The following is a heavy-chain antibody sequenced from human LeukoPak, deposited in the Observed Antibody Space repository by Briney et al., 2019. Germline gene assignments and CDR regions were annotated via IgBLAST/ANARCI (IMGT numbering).Heavy chain of an antibody. J-gene: IGHJ4*02. CDR1: GYTFTCYY. D-gene: IGHD3-22*01. Sequence: GASVKVSCKASGYTFTCYYMHWVRQAPGQGLEWMGRINPNSGGTNYAQKVQGRGTITRDTSISTAYMELSRLRSDDTAVYYCARPRYYDSSGSTFDYWGREPWSPSPQ. CDR3: ARPRYYDSSGSTFDY. CDR2: INPNSGGT. V-gene: IGHV1-2*06.